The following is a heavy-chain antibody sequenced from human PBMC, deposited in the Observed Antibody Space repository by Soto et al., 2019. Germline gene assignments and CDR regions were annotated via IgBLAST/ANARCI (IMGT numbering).Heavy chain of an antibody. J-gene: IGHJ4*01. CDR2: IGPESGAT. CDR3: GRGRSGQIVAFY. CDR1: GYTFTGHY. D-gene: IGHD3-22*01. V-gene: IGHV1-2*02. Sequence: ASVKVSCKASGYTFTGHYIHWVRQAPEQGPEWMGEIGPESGATRYAQKFQGRVTMTMDTSVTTVYMELKNLSPDDTAVYYCGRGRSGQIVAFYWRHGTPVTV.